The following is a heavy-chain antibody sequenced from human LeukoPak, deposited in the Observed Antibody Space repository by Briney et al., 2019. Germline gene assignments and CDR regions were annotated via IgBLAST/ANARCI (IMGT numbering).Heavy chain of an antibody. Sequence: ASVKVSCKASGYTFTSYGISWVRQAPGQGLEWMGWISAYNGNTNYAQKLQGRVTMTTDTSTSTAYMEVRRLRSDDTAVYYCAREILTGYAIDYWGQGTLVTVSS. J-gene: IGHJ4*02. CDR1: GYTFTSYG. CDR3: AREILTGYAIDY. V-gene: IGHV1-18*01. CDR2: ISAYNGNT. D-gene: IGHD3-9*01.